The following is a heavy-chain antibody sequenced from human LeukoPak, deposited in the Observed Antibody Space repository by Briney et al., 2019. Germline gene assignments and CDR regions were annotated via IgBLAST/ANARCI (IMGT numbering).Heavy chain of an antibody. V-gene: IGHV1-69*06. Sequence: SVKVSCKASGGTFSSYAISWVRQAPGQGLEWMGGIIPIFGTANYAQKFQGRVTITADKSTSTAYMELSSLGSEDTAVYYCARLGSVYGDYLAWGQGTLVTVSS. J-gene: IGHJ5*02. CDR2: IIPIFGTA. CDR1: GGTFSSYA. D-gene: IGHD4-17*01. CDR3: ARLGSVYGDYLA.